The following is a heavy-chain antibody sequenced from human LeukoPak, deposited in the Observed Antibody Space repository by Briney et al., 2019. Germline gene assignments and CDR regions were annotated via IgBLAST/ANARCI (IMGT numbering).Heavy chain of an antibody. CDR2: IHYSGST. CDR3: ARRDNFWSGYGY. CDR1: GGSFSGYY. J-gene: IGHJ4*02. Sequence: SETLSLTCAVYGGSFSGYYWSWIRQPPGKGLEWIGYIHYSGSTYYNPSLRGRVSISIDTSENQFSLRLSSVTAADTAVYYCARRDNFWSGYGYWGQGTLVTVSS. V-gene: IGHV4-34*01. D-gene: IGHD3-3*01.